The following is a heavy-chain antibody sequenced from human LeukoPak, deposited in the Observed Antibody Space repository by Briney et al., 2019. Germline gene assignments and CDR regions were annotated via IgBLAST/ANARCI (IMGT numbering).Heavy chain of an antibody. Sequence: GGSLRLSCAVSGITLSSYGMSWVRQAPGKGLEWVAGISDSGGSTNYADSVKGRFTISRDNPKNTLYLQMNSLRAEETAVYFCAKRGIVIRAVIIVGFHKEAYYFDYWGQGALVTVSS. CDR1: GITLSSYG. CDR2: ISDSGGST. CDR3: AKRGIVIRAVIIVGFHKEAYYFDY. V-gene: IGHV3-23*01. J-gene: IGHJ4*02. D-gene: IGHD3-10*01.